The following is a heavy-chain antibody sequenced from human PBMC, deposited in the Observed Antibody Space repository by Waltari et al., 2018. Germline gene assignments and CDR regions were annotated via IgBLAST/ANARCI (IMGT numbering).Heavy chain of an antibody. Sequence: EVQLVESGGGLIQPGGSLRLSCAASGFTVSSNYMSWVRQAPGKGLWVVVVIYGGGRTYYADSVKGRFTISRDNSKNTLYLQMNSLRAEDTAVYYCARRAGGMDVWGQGTTVTVSS. D-gene: IGHD3-10*01. CDR1: GFTVSSNY. J-gene: IGHJ6*02. V-gene: IGHV3-53*01. CDR2: IYGGGRT. CDR3: ARRAGGMDV.